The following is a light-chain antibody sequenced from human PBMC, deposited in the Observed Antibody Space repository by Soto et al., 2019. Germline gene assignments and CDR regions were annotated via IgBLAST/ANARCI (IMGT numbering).Light chain of an antibody. CDR2: SNN. Sequence: QSVLTQPPSASGTPGQRVTISCSGSGSNIGSNTVNWYQQLPGTAPKLLIYSNNQRPSGVPDRFSGSKSGTSASLAISGLQSEDEADYYCAAWDDSLNGPVFGGGTKVTVL. V-gene: IGLV1-44*01. CDR1: GSNIGSNT. CDR3: AAWDDSLNGPV. J-gene: IGLJ3*02.